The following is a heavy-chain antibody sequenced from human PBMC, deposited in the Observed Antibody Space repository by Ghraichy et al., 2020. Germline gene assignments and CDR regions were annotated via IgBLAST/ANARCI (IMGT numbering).Heavy chain of an antibody. J-gene: IGHJ4*02. V-gene: IGHV4-4*07. Sequence: ETLSLTCTVSGASISAHAWSWIRQPAVGGLQWLGRFYTSGSADYYPSLNVRVTMSVDTSKNHFSLELTSVTAADTAVYYCVRDVDVSNPPFDSWGQGTRVTVSS. CDR1: GASISAHA. D-gene: IGHD2-8*01. CDR2: FYTSGSA. CDR3: VRDVDVSNPPFDS.